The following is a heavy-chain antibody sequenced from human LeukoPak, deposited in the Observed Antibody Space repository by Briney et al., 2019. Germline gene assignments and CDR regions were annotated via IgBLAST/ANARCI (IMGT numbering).Heavy chain of an antibody. CDR2: IYYSGST. D-gene: IGHD6-19*01. Sequence: SETLSLTCTVSGGSISSSSYYWGWIRQPPGKGLEWIGSIYYSGSTYYNPSLKSRVTISVDTSKNQFSLKLSSVTAADTAVYYCARDIAVAGPAGWFDPWGQGTLVTVSS. J-gene: IGHJ5*02. CDR1: GGSISSSSYY. CDR3: ARDIAVAGPAGWFDP. V-gene: IGHV4-39*07.